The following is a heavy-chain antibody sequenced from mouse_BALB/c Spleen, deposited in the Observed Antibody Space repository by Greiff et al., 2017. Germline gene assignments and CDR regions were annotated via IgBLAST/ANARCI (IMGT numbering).Heavy chain of an antibody. Sequence: EVKLMESGPSLVKPSQTLSLTCSVTGDSITSGYWNWIRKFPGNKLEYMGYISYSGSTYYNPSLKSRISITRDTSKNQYYLQLNSVTTEDTATYYCARIYYDYEDAMDYWGQGTSVTVSS. CDR3: ARIYYDYEDAMDY. V-gene: IGHV3-8*02. J-gene: IGHJ4*01. D-gene: IGHD2-4*01. CDR1: GDSITSGY. CDR2: ISYSGST.